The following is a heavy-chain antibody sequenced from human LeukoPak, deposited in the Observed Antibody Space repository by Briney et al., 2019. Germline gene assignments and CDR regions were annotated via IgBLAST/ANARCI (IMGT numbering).Heavy chain of an antibody. CDR1: GFTFSSYS. CDR3: ARDAYCGGDCYSDY. D-gene: IGHD2-21*02. Sequence: GGSLRLSCAASGFTFSSYSMDWVRQAPGKGLEWVSSISSSSSYIYYADSVKGRFTISRDNAKNSLYLQMNSLRAEDTAVYYCARDAYCGGDCYSDYWGQGTLVTVSS. J-gene: IGHJ4*02. V-gene: IGHV3-21*01. CDR2: ISSSSSYI.